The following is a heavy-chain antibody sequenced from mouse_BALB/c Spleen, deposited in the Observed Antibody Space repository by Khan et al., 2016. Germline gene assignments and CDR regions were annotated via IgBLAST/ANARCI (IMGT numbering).Heavy chain of an antibody. CDR3: ARGWDGYFDV. CDR2: IYPGDGDT. Sequence: QVQLQQSGAELARPGASVKLSCKASGYTFTSYWMQWVKQRPGQGLEWIGAIYPGDGDTRYTQKFKGKATLTADKSSSTAYMQLSSWAAEASAVYYCARGWDGYFDVWGAGTTVTVSS. V-gene: IGHV1-87*01. J-gene: IGHJ1*01. CDR1: GYTFTSYW. D-gene: IGHD2-3*01.